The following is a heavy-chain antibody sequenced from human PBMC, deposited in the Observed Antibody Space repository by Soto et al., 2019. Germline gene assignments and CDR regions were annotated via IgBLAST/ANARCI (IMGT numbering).Heavy chain of an antibody. V-gene: IGHV5-51*01. CDR2: IYPGDSDT. CDR3: ARHEGYCSSTSCYRSDSVDI. D-gene: IGHD2-2*02. CDR1: GYSFTSYW. Sequence: PLESLKISCKGSGYSFTSYWIGWVRQMPGKGLEWMGIIYPGDSDTRYSPSFQGQVTISADKSISTAYLQWSSLKASDTAMYYCARHEGYCSSTSCYRSDSVDIWGQGTMVT. J-gene: IGHJ3*02.